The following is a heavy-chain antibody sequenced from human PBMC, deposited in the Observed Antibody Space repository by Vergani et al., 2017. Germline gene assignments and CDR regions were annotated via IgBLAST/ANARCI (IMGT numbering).Heavy chain of an antibody. CDR1: GFTFRNYA. J-gene: IGHJ6*02. D-gene: IGHD7-27*01. CDR2: ISGSGVST. Sequence: EVQLLESGGGLVQPGGSLRLSCAASGFTFRNYAMSWVRQAPGKGLEWVSAISGSGVSTYYAVSVKGRFTISRDNAKNSLYLQMNSLRAEDTAVYYCARGDKWGHYYYYGMDVWGQGTTVTVSS. CDR3: ARGDKWGHYYYYGMDV. V-gene: IGHV3-23*01.